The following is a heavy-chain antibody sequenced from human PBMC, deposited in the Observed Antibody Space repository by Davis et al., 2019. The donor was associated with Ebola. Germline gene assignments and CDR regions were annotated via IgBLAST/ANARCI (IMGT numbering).Heavy chain of an antibody. Sequence: GESLKISCAASGFTFSNFAMTWVRQAPGKGLEWVSGSSGSGVSTYYADSVKGRFTISRDNSKNTLYLQMNSLRAEDTAVYYCARDLPGGDWYFDLWGRGTLVTVSS. CDR3: ARDLPGGDWYFDL. CDR1: GFTFSNFA. D-gene: IGHD1-14*01. J-gene: IGHJ2*01. CDR2: SSGSGVST. V-gene: IGHV3-23*01.